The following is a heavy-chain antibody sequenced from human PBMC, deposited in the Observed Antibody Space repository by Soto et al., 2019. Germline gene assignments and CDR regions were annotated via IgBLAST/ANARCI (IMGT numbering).Heavy chain of an antibody. Sequence: LTCTFSGFSLSTSGVGVGWIRQPPGKALEWLALIYWDDDKRYSPSLKSRLTITKDTSKNQVVLTMTNMDPVDTATYYCAHSLSSGWYSYFDYWGQGTLVTVSS. CDR2: IYWDDDK. CDR1: GFSLSTSGVG. CDR3: AHSLSSGWYSYFDY. V-gene: IGHV2-5*02. J-gene: IGHJ4*02. D-gene: IGHD6-19*01.